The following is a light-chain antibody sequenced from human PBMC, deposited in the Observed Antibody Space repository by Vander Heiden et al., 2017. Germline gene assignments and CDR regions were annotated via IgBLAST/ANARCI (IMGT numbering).Light chain of an antibody. CDR3: QQYYSTPWT. J-gene: IGKJ1*01. CDR2: WAS. Sequence: DIVMTQSPDSLAVSLGERATIHCQSRQSVLYSSNNKNYLAWYQHKPGQPPKLLIFWASTRESGVPDRFSGSGSGTDFTLTISSLQAEDVAVYYCQQYYSTPWTFGQGTKVEIK. V-gene: IGKV4-1*01. CDR1: QSVLYSSNNKNY.